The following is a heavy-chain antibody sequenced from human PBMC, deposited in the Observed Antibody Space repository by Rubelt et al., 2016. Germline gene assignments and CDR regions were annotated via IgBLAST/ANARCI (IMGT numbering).Heavy chain of an antibody. D-gene: IGHD6-19*01. CDR1: GFTFSSYA. J-gene: IGHJ4*02. V-gene: IGHV3-23*04. CDR2: ISGSGGTT. CDR3: ASGNSDGWDLDC. Sequence: EVQLVESGGGLVQPGGSLSLSCAASGFTFSSYAMSWVRQAPGKGLEWVSGISGSGGTTYYADSVKGRFTISRDNAKNSLYLQMNSLGAEDTAVYYCASGNSDGWDLDCWGQGTLVTVSS.